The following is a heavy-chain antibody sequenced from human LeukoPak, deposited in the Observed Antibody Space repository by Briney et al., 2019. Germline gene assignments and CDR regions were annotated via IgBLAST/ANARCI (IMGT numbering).Heavy chain of an antibody. J-gene: IGHJ6*04. CDR3: ARFGTTGTTQYGMDV. CDR2: ISYDGSNK. D-gene: IGHD1-1*01. Sequence: GRSLRLSCAASGFTLSSYAMHWVGQAPGKGLEWGAVISYDGSNKYYADSVKGRFTISRDNSKNTLYLQMNSLRAEDTAVYYCARFGTTGTTQYGMDVWGKGTTVTVSS. V-gene: IGHV3-30*04. CDR1: GFTLSSYA.